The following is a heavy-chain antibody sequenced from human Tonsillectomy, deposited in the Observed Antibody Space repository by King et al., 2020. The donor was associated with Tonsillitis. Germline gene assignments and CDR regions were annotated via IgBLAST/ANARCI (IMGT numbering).Heavy chain of an antibody. J-gene: IGHJ4*02. D-gene: IGHD3-10*01. CDR2: INSKTDGAPT. CDR1: GFTFSNAW. V-gene: IGHV3-15*01. Sequence: VQLVESGGGLVKPGGSLRLSCAASGFTFSNAWMSWVRQAPGKGLEWVGSINSKTDGAPTDYAAPVKGRFTISRDDSKNTLYLQMNSLKTEDTAVYYCTTDRYYDFDYWGQGTLVTVSS. CDR3: TTDRYYDFDY.